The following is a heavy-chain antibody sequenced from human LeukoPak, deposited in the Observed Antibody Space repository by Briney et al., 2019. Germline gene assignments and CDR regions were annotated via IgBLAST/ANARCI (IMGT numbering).Heavy chain of an antibody. CDR1: GFTYNSYW. CDR3: ASCFGSGSYYPNPFDY. Sequence: PGGSLRLSCAASGFTYNSYWMIWVRQAPRKGLEWVAHIKQDGSEKYYVDSVKGRFTISRDNAKNSLYLQMNSLRAEDTAVYYCASCFGSGSYYPNPFDYWGQGTLVTVSS. J-gene: IGHJ4*02. CDR2: IKQDGSEK. D-gene: IGHD3-10*01. V-gene: IGHV3-7*05.